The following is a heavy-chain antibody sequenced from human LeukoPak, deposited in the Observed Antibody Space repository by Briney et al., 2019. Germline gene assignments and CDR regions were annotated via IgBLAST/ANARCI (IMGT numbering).Heavy chain of an antibody. CDR2: ISGSGGNT. CDR3: AKGRNEDGDAALNY. D-gene: IGHD4-17*01. J-gene: IGHJ4*02. V-gene: IGHV3-23*01. Sequence: PGGSLRLSCAASGFTFSSYAMSWVCQAPGKGLEWVSSISGSGGNTFYADSVKGRFTFSRDNSKNTLYLQMNSLRAEDTAAYHCAKGRNEDGDAALNYWGQGTLVTVSS. CDR1: GFTFSSYA.